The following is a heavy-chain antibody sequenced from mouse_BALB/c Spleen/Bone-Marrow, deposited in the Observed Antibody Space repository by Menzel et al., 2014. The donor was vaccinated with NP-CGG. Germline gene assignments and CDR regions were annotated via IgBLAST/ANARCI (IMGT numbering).Heavy chain of an antibody. V-gene: IGHV14-3*02. CDR3: ARWEYYAMDY. D-gene: IGHD4-1*01. CDR1: GFNIKDTY. Sequence: VHVKQSGAELVKPGASIKLSCTASGFNIKDTYMHWVKQRPEQGLEWIGRIDPANGNTKYDPKFQGKATITADTSSNTACLQLSSLTSEDTAVCYCARWEYYAMDYWGQGTSVTVSS. J-gene: IGHJ4*01. CDR2: IDPANGNT.